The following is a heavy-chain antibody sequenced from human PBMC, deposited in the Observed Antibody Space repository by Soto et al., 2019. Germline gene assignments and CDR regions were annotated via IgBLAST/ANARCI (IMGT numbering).Heavy chain of an antibody. CDR3: AKDMKGPDYDFWSGYGMDV. V-gene: IGHV3-23*01. Sequence: GGSLRLSCAASGLTFSSYAMSWVRQAPGKGLEWVSAISGSGGSTYYADSVKGRFTISRDNSKNTLYLQMNSLRAEDTAVYYCAKDMKGPDYDFWSGYGMDVWGQGATVTVSS. J-gene: IGHJ6*02. CDR2: ISGSGGST. CDR1: GLTFSSYA. D-gene: IGHD3-3*01.